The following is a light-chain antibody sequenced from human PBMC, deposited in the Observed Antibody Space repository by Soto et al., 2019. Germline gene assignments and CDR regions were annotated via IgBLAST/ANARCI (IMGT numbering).Light chain of an antibody. CDR2: GDN. CDR3: QSYDSSLNRV. J-gene: IGLJ1*01. CDR1: SSNIGAHYD. Sequence: QSVLTQPPSVSGAPGQRITISCTGSSSNIGAHYDVHWCRQLPGAAPKLLLYGDNNRPSGVPDRFSGSKSGTSASLAITGLQADDEADYYCQSYDSSLNRVFGTGTKVTVL. V-gene: IGLV1-40*01.